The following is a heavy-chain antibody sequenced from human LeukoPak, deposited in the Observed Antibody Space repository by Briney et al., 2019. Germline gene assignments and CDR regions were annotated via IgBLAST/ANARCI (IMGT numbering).Heavy chain of an antibody. V-gene: IGHV4-39*07. Sequence: SETLSLTCTVSGGSISSSSYYWGWIRQPPGKGLEWIGSIYYSGSTYYNPSLKSRVTISVDTSKNQFSLKLSSVTAADTAVYYCAREGSLRLYMDVWGRGTTITVSS. CDR3: AREGSLRLYMDV. J-gene: IGHJ6*03. CDR1: GGSISSSSYY. CDR2: IYYSGST.